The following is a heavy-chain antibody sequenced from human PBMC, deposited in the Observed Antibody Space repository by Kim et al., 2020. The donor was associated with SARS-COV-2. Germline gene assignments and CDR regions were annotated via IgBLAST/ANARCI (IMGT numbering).Heavy chain of an antibody. CDR3: ARSGVDGIHSNWYPNWFDA. CDR1: GFSFSTYA. V-gene: IGHV3-23*01. Sequence: GGSLRLSCAASGFSFSTYAMNWVRQAPGKGLEWVSDITAGPGTTYYADSVKGRFTIARDNSKNIVYLQMNSLRAEDTAIYYCARSGVDGIHSNWYPNWFDAWGQGTLVTVSS. J-gene: IGHJ5*02. CDR2: ITAGPGTT. D-gene: IGHD3-10*01.